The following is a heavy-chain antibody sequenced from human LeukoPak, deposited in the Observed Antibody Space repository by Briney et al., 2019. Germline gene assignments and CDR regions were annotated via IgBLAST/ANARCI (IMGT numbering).Heavy chain of an antibody. CDR2: IYYSGST. Sequence: SETLSLTCAVSGGSISSGGYSWSWIRQPPGKGLEWIGYIYYSGSTYYNPSLKSRVTISVDTSKNQFSLKLSSVTAADTAVYYCARGGFPHPQELGSGWFDPWGQGTLVTVSS. CDR3: ARGGFPHPQELGSGWFDP. J-gene: IGHJ5*02. V-gene: IGHV4-30-4*07. CDR1: GGSISSGGYS. D-gene: IGHD3-10*01.